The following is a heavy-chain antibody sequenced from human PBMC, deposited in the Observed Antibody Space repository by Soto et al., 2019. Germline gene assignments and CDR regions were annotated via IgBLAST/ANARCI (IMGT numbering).Heavy chain of an antibody. Sequence: LRLSCAASGFTFSSYSMNWVRQAPGKGLEWVSSISSSSSYIYYADSVKGRFTISRDNAKNSLYLQMNSLRAEDTAVYYCAIMSIAARYYGMDVWGQGTTVTVSS. CDR1: GFTFSSYS. CDR2: ISSSSSYI. CDR3: AIMSIAARYYGMDV. V-gene: IGHV3-21*01. D-gene: IGHD6-6*01. J-gene: IGHJ6*02.